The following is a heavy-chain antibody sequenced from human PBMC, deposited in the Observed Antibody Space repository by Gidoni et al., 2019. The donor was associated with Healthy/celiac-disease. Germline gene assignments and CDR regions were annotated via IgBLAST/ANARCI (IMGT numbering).Heavy chain of an antibody. CDR3: ARGSYDFWSGYSQGLDY. V-gene: IGHV3-66*01. CDR1: GFALSRNY. D-gene: IGHD3-3*01. CDR2: IYSGGST. J-gene: IGHJ4*02. Sequence: EVQLVGAGGGLVQPGGSLRLSCEAPGFALSRNYMSWGRQAPGKGVGLVSVIYSGGSTYYADSVEGRFTISRDNSENSLYLQMHSLSAEDTAVYYCARGSYDFWSGYSQGLDYWGQGTLVTVSS.